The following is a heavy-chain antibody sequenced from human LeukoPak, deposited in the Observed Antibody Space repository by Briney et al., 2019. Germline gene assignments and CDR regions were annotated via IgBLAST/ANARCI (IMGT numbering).Heavy chain of an antibody. CDR1: GFTFSSYG. D-gene: IGHD3-10*01. CDR2: IRYDGSNK. Sequence: GGSLRLSCAASGFTFSSYGMHWVRQAPGKGLEWVAFIRYDGSNKYYADSVKGRFTISRDNSKTTLYLQMNSLRAEDTAVYYCAKEGFRIHYGMDVWGQGTTVTVSS. V-gene: IGHV3-30*02. CDR3: AKEGFRIHYGMDV. J-gene: IGHJ6*02.